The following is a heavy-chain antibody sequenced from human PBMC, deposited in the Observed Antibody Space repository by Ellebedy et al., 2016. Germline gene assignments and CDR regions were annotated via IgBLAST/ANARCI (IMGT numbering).Heavy chain of an antibody. Sequence: SETLSLXCTVSGGSISDYYWSWIRQPPGKGLDYIGYIYYSGSTNYNPSLKSRVTISVDTSKNQFSLKLRSVTAADTAVYYCARGTGWWYFDLWGRGTLVTVSS. CDR1: GGSISDYY. V-gene: IGHV4-59*01. D-gene: IGHD7-27*01. CDR2: IYYSGST. J-gene: IGHJ2*01. CDR3: ARGTGWWYFDL.